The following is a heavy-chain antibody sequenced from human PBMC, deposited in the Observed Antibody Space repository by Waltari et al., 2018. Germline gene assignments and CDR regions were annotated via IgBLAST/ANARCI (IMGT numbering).Heavy chain of an antibody. CDR1: GGSISSGGYY. V-gene: IGHV4-31*03. Sequence: QVQLQESGPGLVKPSQTLSLTCTVSGGSISSGGYYWSWIRQHPGKGLEWIGYIYYSGSTYYNPSLKSRVTISVDTSKNQFSLKLSSVTAADTAMYYCASGLYYYGSGSYPRLDYWGQGTLVTVSS. CDR2: IYYSGST. D-gene: IGHD3-10*01. J-gene: IGHJ4*02. CDR3: ASGLYYYGSGSYPRLDY.